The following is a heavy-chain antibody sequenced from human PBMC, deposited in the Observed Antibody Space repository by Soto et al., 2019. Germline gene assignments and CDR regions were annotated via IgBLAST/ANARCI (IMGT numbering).Heavy chain of an antibody. CDR2: ISSSRSDI. CDR3: ARDPGREGAVFDH. V-gene: IGHV3-21*01. Sequence: EVKLVESGGGLVKHGGSLRLSCAASGLTFSSFSMNWVRQAPGKGLEWGSSISSSRSDIFYADSVKGRFTISSDHAKNSLYLQMNSLRAEDTAVYYCARDPGREGAVFDHWGQGTLVTVSS. J-gene: IGHJ4*02. CDR1: GLTFSSFS.